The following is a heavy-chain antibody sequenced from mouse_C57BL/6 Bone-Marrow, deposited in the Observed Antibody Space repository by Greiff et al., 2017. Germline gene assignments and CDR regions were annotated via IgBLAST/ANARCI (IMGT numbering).Heavy chain of an antibody. V-gene: IGHV1-54*01. CDR1: GYAFTNYL. CDR3: AGLGQRYFDV. J-gene: IGHJ1*03. Sequence: VQLQQSGAELVRPGTSVKVSCKASGYAFTNYLIEWVKQRPGQGLEWIGVINPGSGGTNYNEKFKGKATLTADKSSSTAYMQLSSLTSEDSAVYFCAGLGQRYFDVWGTGTTVTVSS. D-gene: IGHD4-1*01. CDR2: INPGSGGT.